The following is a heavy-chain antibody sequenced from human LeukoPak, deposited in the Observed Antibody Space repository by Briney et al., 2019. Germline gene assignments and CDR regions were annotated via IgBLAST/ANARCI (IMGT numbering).Heavy chain of an antibody. J-gene: IGHJ4*02. V-gene: IGHV5-51*01. CDR2: IYPGDSDT. CDR1: GYSFTSYW. CDR3: ASPYCSGGSCSGTFDY. D-gene: IGHD2-15*01. Sequence: GESLKISCKGSGYSFTSYWIGWVRQMPGKGLEWMGIIYPGDSDTRYSPSFQGQVTISADKSISTAYLQWSSLKASGTAMYYCASPYCSGGSCSGTFDYWGQGTLVTVSS.